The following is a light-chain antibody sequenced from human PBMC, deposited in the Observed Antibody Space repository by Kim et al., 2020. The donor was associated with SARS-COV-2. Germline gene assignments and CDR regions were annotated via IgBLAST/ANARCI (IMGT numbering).Light chain of an antibody. CDR2: GTS. CDR3: QQYSYPYT. Sequence: EIVLTQSPGTLSLSPGERATLSCRASQSVSSSYLAWYQQKPGQPPRLLVYGTSNRATGIPDRFSGSGSGTDFTLTISRLEPEDFAMYYCQQYSYPYTFGQGTKLEI. J-gene: IGKJ2*01. V-gene: IGKV3-20*01. CDR1: QSVSSSY.